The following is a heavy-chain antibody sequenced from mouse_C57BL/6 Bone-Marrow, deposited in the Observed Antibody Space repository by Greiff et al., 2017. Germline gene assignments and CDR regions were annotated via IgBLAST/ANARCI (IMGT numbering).Heavy chain of an antibody. CDR3: TRLLYYAMDY. D-gene: IGHD2-12*01. CDR1: GFNIKDDY. J-gene: IGHJ4*01. CDR2: IDPENGDT. Sequence: VQLKESGAELVRPGASVKLSCTASGFNIKDDYMHWVKQRPEQGLEWIGWIDPENGDTEYASKFQGKATITADTSSNTAYLQLSSLTSEDTAVYYCTRLLYYAMDYWGQGTSVTVSS. V-gene: IGHV14-4*01.